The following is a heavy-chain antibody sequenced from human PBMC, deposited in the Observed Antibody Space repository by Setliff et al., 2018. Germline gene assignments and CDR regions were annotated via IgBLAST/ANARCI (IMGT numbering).Heavy chain of an antibody. CDR3: ARVSQYSSGWYYYYYYGMDV. D-gene: IGHD6-19*01. Sequence: PSETLSLTCAVSGYSISSGYYWGWIRQPPGKGLEWIGEINHSGSTNYNPSLKSRVTISVDTSKNQFSLKLSSVTAADTAVYYCARVSQYSSGWYYYYYYGMDVWGQGTTVTVSS. CDR2: INHSGST. V-gene: IGHV4-38-2*01. CDR1: GYSISSGYY. J-gene: IGHJ6*02.